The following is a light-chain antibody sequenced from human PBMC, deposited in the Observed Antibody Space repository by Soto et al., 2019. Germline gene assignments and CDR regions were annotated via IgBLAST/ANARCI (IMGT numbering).Light chain of an antibody. CDR2: HND. Sequence: QSVLTQTPSASGTPGQSVTVSCYGSGSNIGGNTVNWYQQVPGTAPKLLIYHNDRRPSGVPDRFSGSKSGTSAALASSGLQSADEADYYCAVWDDSLHGPVFGGGTQLTVL. J-gene: IGLJ3*02. V-gene: IGLV1-44*01. CDR3: AVWDDSLHGPV. CDR1: GSNIGGNT.